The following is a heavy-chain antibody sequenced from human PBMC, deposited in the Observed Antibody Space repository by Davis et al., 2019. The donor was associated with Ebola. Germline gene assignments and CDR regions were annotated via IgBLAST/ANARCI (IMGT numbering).Heavy chain of an antibody. V-gene: IGHV3-74*01. J-gene: IGHJ4*02. CDR2: INSDGSST. Sequence: HTGGSLRLSCAASGFTFSSYWMHWVRHAPGKGLVWVSRINSDGSSTYYADSVKGRFTISRDNSKNTLYLQMNSLRAEDTAVYYCARGAARSFDYWGQGTLVTVSS. D-gene: IGHD6-6*01. CDR3: ARGAARSFDY. CDR1: GFTFSSYW.